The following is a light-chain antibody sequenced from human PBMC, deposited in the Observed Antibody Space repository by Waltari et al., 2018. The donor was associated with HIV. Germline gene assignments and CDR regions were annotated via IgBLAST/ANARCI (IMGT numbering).Light chain of an antibody. CDR3: QSYDSNLSGV. CDR1: SSNIGAGYD. CDR2: GNS. V-gene: IGLV1-40*01. Sequence: QSVLTQPPSVSGAPGQRVPISGTGSSSNIGAGYDVHWYQQFPGTAPKLLIYGNSNRPSGVPDRFSGSKSGTSASLAITGLQAEDEADYYCQSYDSNLSGVFGGGTKLTVL. J-gene: IGLJ2*01.